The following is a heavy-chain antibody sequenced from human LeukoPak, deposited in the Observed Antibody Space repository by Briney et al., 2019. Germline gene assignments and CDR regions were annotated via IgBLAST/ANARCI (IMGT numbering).Heavy chain of an antibody. J-gene: IGHJ3*02. CDR2: TSHSGTA. CDR1: GGSITTISNY. CDR3: AKTTRASIRHAFHI. Sequence: SETLSCTGTVSGGSITTISNYWGGVRQPPGKGLEWIGCTSHSGTAFYSPSLRSRVSISVDTSNSQFSLKLSSMTATDTAVYYCAKTTRASIRHAFHIWGQAT. V-gene: IGHV4-39*01. D-gene: IGHD1-7*01.